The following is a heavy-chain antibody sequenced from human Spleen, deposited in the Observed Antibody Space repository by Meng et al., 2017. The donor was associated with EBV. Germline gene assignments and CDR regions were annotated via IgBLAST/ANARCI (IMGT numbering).Heavy chain of an antibody. CDR3: AKDCFGAKDS. D-gene: IGHD1-26*01. J-gene: IGHJ4*02. CDR2: INSDGNVI. V-gene: IGHV3-74*01. Sequence: QFVECGGVVVSPGRSLRLSYVGSRFTLSSYWVHWVRQAPGKGLVWVSRINSDGNVITYADSVKGRFTISRDNAKNTVYLQMNNVRVEDTAVYYCAKDCFGAKDSWGQGTLVTVSS. CDR1: RFTLSSYW.